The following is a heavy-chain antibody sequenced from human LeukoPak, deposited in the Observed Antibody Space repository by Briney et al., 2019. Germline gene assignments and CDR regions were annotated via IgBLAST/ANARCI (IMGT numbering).Heavy chain of an antibody. Sequence: SQTLSLTCAISGDSVSSNSAAWNWIRQSPSRGLEWLGRTYYRSKWYNDYAVSVKSRITINPDTSKNQFSLQLNSVTPEDTAVYYCARANVEMATISCYYYYMDVWGKGTTVTISS. CDR1: GDSVSSNSAA. D-gene: IGHD5-24*01. CDR2: TYYRSKWYN. J-gene: IGHJ6*03. V-gene: IGHV6-1*01. CDR3: ARANVEMATISCYYYYMDV.